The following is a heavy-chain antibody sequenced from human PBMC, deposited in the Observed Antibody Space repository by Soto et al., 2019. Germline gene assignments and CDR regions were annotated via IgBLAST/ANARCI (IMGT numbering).Heavy chain of an antibody. D-gene: IGHD2-8*01. CDR3: FRDGQSNGGFRRNDH. J-gene: IGHJ4*02. V-gene: IGHV3-7*01. Sequence: EGSLRLSCAASGFIFNTYWMIWARQAPGKGLEWVASIKEDGNEEFYVDSVRGRFTISRDNDKESLYLQMNSLRAEDTAIYYCFRDGQSNGGFRRNDHWGLGTSVTV. CDR2: IKEDGNEE. CDR1: GFIFNTYW.